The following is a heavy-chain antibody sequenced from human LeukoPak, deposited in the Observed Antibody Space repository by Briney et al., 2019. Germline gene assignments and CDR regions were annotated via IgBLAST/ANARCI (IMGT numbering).Heavy chain of an antibody. CDR2: TYYRSKWYN. D-gene: IGHD6-19*01. CDR1: GDSVSINSAA. CDR3: ARDLGSIAVAGTIGGWFDP. J-gene: IGHJ5*02. V-gene: IGHV6-1*01. Sequence: SQTLSLTCAISGDSVSINSAAWNWLRQSPSRGLEWLGRTYYRSKWYNDYPVSVKSRIPINPNTSKNQFSLQLNSVTPEDTAVYYCARDLGSIAVAGTIGGWFDPWGQGTLVTVSS.